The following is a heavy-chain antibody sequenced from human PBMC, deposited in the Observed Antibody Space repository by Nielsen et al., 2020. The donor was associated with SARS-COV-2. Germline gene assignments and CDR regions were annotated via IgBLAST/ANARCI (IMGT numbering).Heavy chain of an antibody. V-gene: IGHV3-48*01. CDR3: ARVALYYYDSSGS. CDR2: ISSSSSTI. D-gene: IGHD3-22*01. J-gene: IGHJ4*02. Sequence: GESLKISCAASGFTFSSYSMNWVRQAPGKGLEWVSYISSSSSTIYYADSVKGRFTISRDNAKNSLYLQMNSLRAEDTAVYYCARVALYYYDSSGSWGQGTLVTVSS. CDR1: GFTFSSYS.